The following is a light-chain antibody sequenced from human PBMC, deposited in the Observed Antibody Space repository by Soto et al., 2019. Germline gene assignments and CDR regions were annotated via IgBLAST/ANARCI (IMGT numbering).Light chain of an antibody. V-gene: IGLV2-23*01. CDR2: EGS. J-gene: IGLJ1*01. CDR1: SSDVGHYNL. CDR3: CSYAGSNTYV. Sequence: QSALTQPASVSGSPGQSITISCTGTSSDVGHYNLVSWYQHHPGKAPKVVIYEGSKRPSGVSHRFSGFKSGNTASLTISGLQAEDEADYHCCSYAGSNTYVFGTGTKVTVL.